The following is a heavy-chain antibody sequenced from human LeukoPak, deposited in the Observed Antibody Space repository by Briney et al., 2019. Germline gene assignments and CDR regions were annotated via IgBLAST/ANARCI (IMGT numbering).Heavy chain of an antibody. V-gene: IGHV3-9*01. J-gene: IGHJ1*01. Sequence: GGSLRLSCAASGFTFDDYAMHWVRQAPGKGLEWVSGISWNSGSIGYADSVKGRFTISRDNSKNTLYLQMNSLRAEDTAVYYCANEVGSIVGANWGQGTLVTVSS. CDR2: ISWNSGSI. D-gene: IGHD1-26*01. CDR3: ANEVGSIVGAN. CDR1: GFTFDDYA.